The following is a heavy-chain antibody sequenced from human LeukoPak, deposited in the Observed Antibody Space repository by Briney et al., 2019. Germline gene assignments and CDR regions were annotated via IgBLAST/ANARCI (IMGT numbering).Heavy chain of an antibody. J-gene: IGHJ4*02. V-gene: IGHV1-3*04. D-gene: IGHD1-26*01. CDR2: INTGNGDT. CDR3: ASIDMGDY. Sequence: ASVKVSCKTSGYTFTSFAMHWVRQAPGQRPEWMGWINTGNGDTKYLQNFQGRVTFSRDTSASTAFMEPNSLRSEDTAVYYCASIDMGDYWGQGTLVTVSS. CDR1: GYTFTSFA.